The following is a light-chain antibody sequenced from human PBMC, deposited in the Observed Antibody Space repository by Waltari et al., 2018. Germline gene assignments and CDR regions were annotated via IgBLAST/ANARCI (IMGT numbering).Light chain of an antibody. CDR1: QSISSW. CDR3: QQYNSYWT. V-gene: IGKV1-5*03. Sequence: DIQMTQSPSTLSASVGDRVTITCRASQSISSWLDWYQQKPGKAPKLLISKASSLESGVPSRFSGSGSWTEFTLTISSLQPDDFATYYCQQYNSYWTFGQGTKVEIK. CDR2: KAS. J-gene: IGKJ1*01.